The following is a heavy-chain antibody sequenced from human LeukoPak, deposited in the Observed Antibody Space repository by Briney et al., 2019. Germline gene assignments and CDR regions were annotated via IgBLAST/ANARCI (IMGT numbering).Heavy chain of an antibody. CDR2: IRSSGLYT. J-gene: IGHJ4*02. Sequence: GGSLRLSCAASGFYFSDYTMNWVRQAPGKGLEWVSSIRSSGLYTYYADSVKGRFTISRDNAKNSLYLQMNSLTAEDTAVYYCARASSIDYWGQGTLVTVSS. D-gene: IGHD3-10*01. CDR1: GFYFSDYT. V-gene: IGHV3-21*01. CDR3: ARASSIDY.